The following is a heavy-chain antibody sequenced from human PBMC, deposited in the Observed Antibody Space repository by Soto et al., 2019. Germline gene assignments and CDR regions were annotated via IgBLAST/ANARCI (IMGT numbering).Heavy chain of an antibody. D-gene: IGHD3-10*01. J-gene: IGHJ5*02. V-gene: IGHV3-64D*06. Sequence: GGSLRLSCAASGFTFDDYAMHWVRQAPGKGLEWVSGISSNGGSTYYADSVKGRFTISRDNSKNTLFLQMSSLRPEDTAVYYCVRAGSSGSYYHKENWIVPLGEATLVSV. CDR3: VRAGSSGSYYHKENWIVP. CDR1: GFTFDDYA. CDR2: ISSNGGST.